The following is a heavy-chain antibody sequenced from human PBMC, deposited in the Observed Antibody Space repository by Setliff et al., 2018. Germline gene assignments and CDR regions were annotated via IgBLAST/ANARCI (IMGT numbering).Heavy chain of an antibody. CDR2: INPSGGST. Sequence: ASVKVSCKASGYTFTSYYMHCVRQAPGQGLEWMGIINPSGGSTSYAQKFQGRVTMTRDTSTSTVYMELSSLRSEDTAVYYCARVGRYVGTAMVFDYWGQGTLVTVSS. CDR3: ARVGRYVGTAMVFDY. D-gene: IGHD5-18*01. J-gene: IGHJ4*02. V-gene: IGHV1-46*01. CDR1: GYTFTSYY.